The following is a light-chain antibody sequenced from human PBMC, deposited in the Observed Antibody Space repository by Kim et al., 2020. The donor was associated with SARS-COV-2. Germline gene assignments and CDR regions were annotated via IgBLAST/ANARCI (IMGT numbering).Light chain of an antibody. CDR2: GKN. Sequence: VALGQTVSITCQGDSLRSYYATWYQQKPGQAPILVIYGKNNRPPGIPDRFSGSSSGNTASLTITGTQAGDEADYYCNSRDSNDNVVFGGGTKLTVL. V-gene: IGLV3-19*01. J-gene: IGLJ2*01. CDR1: SLRSYY. CDR3: NSRDSNDNVV.